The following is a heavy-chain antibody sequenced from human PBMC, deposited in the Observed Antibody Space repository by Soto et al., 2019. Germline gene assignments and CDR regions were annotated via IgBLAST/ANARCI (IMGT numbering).Heavy chain of an antibody. J-gene: IGHJ5*02. CDR2: IIPIFGTA. V-gene: IGHV1-69*01. CDR3: ARDSPLAAAGTRINWFDP. Sequence: SVKVSCKASGGTFSSYAISWVRQAPGQGLEWMGGIIPIFGTANYAQKFQGRVTITADESTSTAYMELSSLRSEDTAVYYCARDSPLAAAGTRINWFDPWGQGTLVTVSS. D-gene: IGHD6-13*01. CDR1: GGTFSSYA.